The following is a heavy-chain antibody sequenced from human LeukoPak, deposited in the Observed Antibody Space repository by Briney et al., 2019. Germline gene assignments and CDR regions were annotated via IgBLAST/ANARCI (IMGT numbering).Heavy chain of an antibody. Sequence: PSETLSLTCSVSGGSISRTDYYWGWIRQPPGKGLEWIGYIYHSGSTYYNPSLKSRVTISVDTSKNQFSLKLSSVTAADTAVYYCARSHFKTRFLEWLLSYAFDIWGQGTMVTVSS. CDR3: ARSHFKTRFLEWLLSYAFDI. D-gene: IGHD3-3*01. CDR2: IYHSGST. CDR1: GGSISRTDYY. J-gene: IGHJ3*02. V-gene: IGHV4-39*07.